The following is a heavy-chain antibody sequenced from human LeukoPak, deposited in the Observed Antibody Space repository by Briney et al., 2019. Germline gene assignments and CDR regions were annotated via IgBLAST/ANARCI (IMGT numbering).Heavy chain of an antibody. Sequence: ASVKVSCKASGGTFSSYAISWVRQAPGQGLEWMGRIIPILGIANYAQKFQGRVTITADKSTSTAYMELSSLRSEDTAVYYCARSPRVGASDIWGQGTMVTVSS. J-gene: IGHJ3*02. V-gene: IGHV1-69*04. CDR2: IIPILGIA. CDR1: GGTFSSYA. CDR3: ARSPRVGASDI. D-gene: IGHD2-2*01.